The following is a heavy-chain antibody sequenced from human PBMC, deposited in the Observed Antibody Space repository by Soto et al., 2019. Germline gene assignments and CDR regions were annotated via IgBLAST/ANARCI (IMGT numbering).Heavy chain of an antibody. CDR1: GYNFANYW. CDR3: ARHVYYDVLKKNY. Sequence: ELQLVQSGAEVKKLGESLKISCKGSGYNFANYWIGWVRQMPGKGLEWMGIIYPGNSDTRYSPSFQGQVTISADTSISTAYLEWSSLKASDTAIYYCARHVYYDVLKKNYWGQGTLVTVSS. CDR2: IYPGNSDT. V-gene: IGHV5-51*01. J-gene: IGHJ4*02. D-gene: IGHD3-9*01.